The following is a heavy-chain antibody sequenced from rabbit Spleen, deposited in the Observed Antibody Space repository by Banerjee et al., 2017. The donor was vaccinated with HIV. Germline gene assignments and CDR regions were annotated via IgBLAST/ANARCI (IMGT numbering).Heavy chain of an antibody. CDR1: GFSFSSRYY. Sequence: QEQLEESGGDLVKPEGSLTLTCTASGFSFSSRYYMCWVRQAPGKGLEWIACIDTSNGDTDYANWPKGRFTISKSSSTTVTLQMTSLTVADTATYFCARNYVNAFDPWGPGTLVTVS. J-gene: IGHJ2*01. V-gene: IGHV1S45*01. CDR2: IDTSNGDT. CDR3: ARNYVNAFDP. D-gene: IGHD1-1*01.